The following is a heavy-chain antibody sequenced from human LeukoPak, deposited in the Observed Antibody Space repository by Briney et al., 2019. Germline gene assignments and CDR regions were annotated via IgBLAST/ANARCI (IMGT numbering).Heavy chain of an antibody. CDR1: GGSISSYY. CDR2: IYYSGST. J-gene: IGHJ4*02. D-gene: IGHD6-6*01. CDR3: ARHRPGKLAARRWYFDY. Sequence: PSETLSLTCTVSGGSISSYYWSWIRQPPGEGLEWIGYIYYSGSTNYNPSLKSRVTISVDTSKNQFSLKLSSVTAADTAVYYCARHRPGKLAARRWYFDYWGQGTLVTASS. V-gene: IGHV4-59*08.